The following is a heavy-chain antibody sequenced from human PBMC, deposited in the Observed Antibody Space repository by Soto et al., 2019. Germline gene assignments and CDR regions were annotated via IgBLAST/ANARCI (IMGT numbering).Heavy chain of an antibody. CDR3: ARDSSGYSGFDY. V-gene: IGHV4-59*01. J-gene: IGHJ4*02. D-gene: IGHD3-22*01. CDR2: IDYSGST. CDR1: GGSISSYY. Sequence: SETLSLTCTVSGGSISSYYWSWIRQPPGKGLEWIGYIDYSGSTNYNPSLMSRVTISVDTSKNQFSLKLSSVTAADTAVYYCARDSSGYSGFDYWGQGTLVTVSS.